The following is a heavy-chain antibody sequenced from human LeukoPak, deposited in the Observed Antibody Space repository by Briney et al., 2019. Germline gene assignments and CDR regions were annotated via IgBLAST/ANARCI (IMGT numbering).Heavy chain of an antibody. V-gene: IGHV4-34*01. CDR3: ARRRSSWYPPLSAFDI. CDR2: INHSGST. D-gene: IGHD6-13*01. CDR1: GGSFSGYY. Sequence: SETLSLTCAVYGGSFSGYYWSWIRQPPGKGLEWIGEINHSGSTNYNPSLKSRVTISVDTSKNQFSLKLSSVTAADTAVYYCARRRSSWYPPLSAFDIWAKGQWSPSLQ. J-gene: IGHJ3*02.